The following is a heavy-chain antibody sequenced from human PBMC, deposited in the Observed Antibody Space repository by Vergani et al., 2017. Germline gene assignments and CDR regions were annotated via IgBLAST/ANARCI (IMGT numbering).Heavy chain of an antibody. CDR1: GGTFSSYA. Sequence: QVQLVQSGAEVKKPGSSVKVSCKASGGTFSSYAISWVRQAPGQGLEWMGGIIPIFGTANYAQKFQGRVTITADESTSTAYMELSSLRSEDTAVYYCAKDPVVTAYYYDSSGYISPVDYWGQGTLVTVSS. CDR3: AKDPVVTAYYYDSSGYISPVDY. V-gene: IGHV1-69*01. D-gene: IGHD3-22*01. J-gene: IGHJ4*02. CDR2: IIPIFGTA.